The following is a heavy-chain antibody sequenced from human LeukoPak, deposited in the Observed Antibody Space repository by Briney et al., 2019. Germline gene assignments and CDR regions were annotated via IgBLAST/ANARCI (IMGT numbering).Heavy chain of an antibody. Sequence: PSETLSLTCNVSGGSIRSGGYYWGWIRQPPGQGLEWIATIYYTGSTYSNPSLKSRVTISVDTSKNQFSLKLSSVTAADTAVYYCARRGGWLAPFDYWGQGTLVTVSS. V-gene: IGHV4-39*07. J-gene: IGHJ4*02. CDR2: IYYTGST. D-gene: IGHD6-19*01. CDR1: GGSIRSGGYY. CDR3: ARRGGWLAPFDY.